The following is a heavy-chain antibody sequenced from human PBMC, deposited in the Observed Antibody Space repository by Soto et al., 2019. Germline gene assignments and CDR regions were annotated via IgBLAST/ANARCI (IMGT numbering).Heavy chain of an antibody. CDR2: INHSGST. CDR3: ARRASWNYCYYYCTDV. J-gene: IGHJ6*02. V-gene: IGHV4-34*01. Sequence: QVQLQQWGAGLLKPSETLSLTCAVYGGSFSGYYWSWIRQPPGKGLEWIGEINHSGSTNYNPSLKGGDTISVDTSKNQSSLKLSSVAAADTAVYYCARRASWNYCYYYCTDVWGQGTTVTVSS. D-gene: IGHD1-1*01. CDR1: GGSFSGYY.